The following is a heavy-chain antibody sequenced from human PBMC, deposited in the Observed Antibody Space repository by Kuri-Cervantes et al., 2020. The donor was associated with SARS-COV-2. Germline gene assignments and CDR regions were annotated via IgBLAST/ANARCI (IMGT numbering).Heavy chain of an antibody. CDR3: ARHWGYDFWNSYDGSRAAPLYLDV. D-gene: IGHD3-3*01. V-gene: IGHV4-39*01. CDR1: GGPITSGHYF. J-gene: IGHJ4*02. CDR2: IFYNGRT. Sequence: GSLRLSCTVSGGPITSGHYFWGWIRQSPGKGLEWLGTIFYNGRTYNNPSFQSRVTLSVDTSGNHFSLQLRSVTAADTAIYYCARHWGYDFWNSYDGSRAAPLYLDVWGQGSLVTVSS.